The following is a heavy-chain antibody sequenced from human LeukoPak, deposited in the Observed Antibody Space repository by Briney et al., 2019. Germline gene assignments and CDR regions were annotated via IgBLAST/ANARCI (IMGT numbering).Heavy chain of an antibody. D-gene: IGHD6-19*01. CDR1: GGSVSSGSYY. J-gene: IGHJ4*02. CDR2: IYYSGST. V-gene: IGHV4-61*01. CDR3: ARDLGYSSGWYGGFDY. Sequence: KPSETLSLTCTVSGGSVSSGSYYWSWIRQPPGKGLEWFGYIYYSGSTNYNPSLKSRVTISVDTSKNQFSLKLSSVTAADTAVYYCARDLGYSSGWYGGFDYWGQETLVTVSS.